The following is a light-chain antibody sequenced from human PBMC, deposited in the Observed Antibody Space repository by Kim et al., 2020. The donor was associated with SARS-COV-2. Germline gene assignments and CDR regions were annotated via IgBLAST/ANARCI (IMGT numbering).Light chain of an antibody. CDR2: DNN. CDR3: GTWDSSLSVVV. J-gene: IGLJ2*01. V-gene: IGLV1-51*01. CDR1: SPNIGNNY. Sequence: GQEVTISCPGSSPNIGNNYVSWYQHPPGTAPQLLIYDNNKRPSGIPARFSGSKSGTSATLGITGLQTGDEADYYCGTWDSSLSVVVFGGGTKLTVL.